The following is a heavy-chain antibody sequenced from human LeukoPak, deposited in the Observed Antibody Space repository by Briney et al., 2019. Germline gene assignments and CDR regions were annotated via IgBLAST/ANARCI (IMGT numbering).Heavy chain of an antibody. V-gene: IGHV3-20*04. Sequence: PGGSLRLSCAASGFTFDDYGMSWVRQAPGKGLEWVSGINWNGGSTGYADSVKGRFTISRDNAKNSLYLQMNSLRAEDTAVYYCARDRSGSYYGGENYFDYWGQGTLVTVSS. CDR2: INWNGGST. CDR3: ARDRSGSYYGGENYFDY. D-gene: IGHD1-26*01. J-gene: IGHJ4*02. CDR1: GFTFDDYG.